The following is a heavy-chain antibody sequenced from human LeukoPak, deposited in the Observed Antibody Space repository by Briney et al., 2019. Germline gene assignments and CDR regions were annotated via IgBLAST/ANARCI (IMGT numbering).Heavy chain of an antibody. CDR2: IYYSGST. CDR1: GGSISSYY. CDR3: ARVWSTIAVAGLDP. J-gene: IGHJ5*02. D-gene: IGHD6-19*01. V-gene: IGHV4-59*01. Sequence: SETLSLTCTVSGGSISSYYWSWIRQPPGKGLEWIGYIYYSGSTNYNPSLKSRVTISVATSKNQFSLKLSSVTAADTAVYYCARVWSTIAVAGLDPWGQGTLVTVSS.